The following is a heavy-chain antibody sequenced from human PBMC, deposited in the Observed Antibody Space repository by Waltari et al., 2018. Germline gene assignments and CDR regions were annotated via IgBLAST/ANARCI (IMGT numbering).Heavy chain of an antibody. CDR1: GGSISSSSYY. CDR3: ARQEEYYYDSSGYYFDY. V-gene: IGHV4-39*01. Sequence: QLQLQESGPGLVKPSETLSLPCTVSGGSISSSSYYWGWIRHPPGKGQEWVGSIYYSWSTYYNPSLKSRVTISVDTSKNQFSLKLSSVTAADTAVYYCARQEEYYYDSSGYYFDYWGQGTLVTVSS. CDR2: IYYSWST. J-gene: IGHJ4*02. D-gene: IGHD3-22*01.